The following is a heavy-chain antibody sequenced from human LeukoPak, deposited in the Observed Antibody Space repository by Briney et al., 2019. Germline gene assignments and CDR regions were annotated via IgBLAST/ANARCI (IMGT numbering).Heavy chain of an antibody. Sequence: GGSLRLSCAASGFTFSSYSMNWVRQAAGKGLEWVSSITSGSSYIYYTDSVKGRFTISRDNAKNSLYLQMNSLRAEDTAVYYCATGTTSGSYYFAYWGQGTLVTVSS. J-gene: IGHJ4*02. CDR1: GFTFSSYS. CDR2: ITSGSSYI. CDR3: ATGTTSGSYYFAY. D-gene: IGHD1-1*01. V-gene: IGHV3-21*01.